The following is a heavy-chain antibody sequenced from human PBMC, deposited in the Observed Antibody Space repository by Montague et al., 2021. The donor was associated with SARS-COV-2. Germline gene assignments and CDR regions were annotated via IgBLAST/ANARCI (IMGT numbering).Heavy chain of an antibody. V-gene: IGHV4-34*01. CDR1: GGSFSGYY. D-gene: IGHD3-3*01. Sequence: SETLSLTCALYGGSFSGYYWSWIRQPPEKGLEWIGEINQSGRTNNNPSLKSRVIISVDTSKNQFSLKLSSVTAADTAVYYCATLPSSITIFGVVQGYYFDDWGQGTLVTVSS. CDR2: INQSGRT. J-gene: IGHJ4*02. CDR3: ATLPSSITIFGVVQGYYFDD.